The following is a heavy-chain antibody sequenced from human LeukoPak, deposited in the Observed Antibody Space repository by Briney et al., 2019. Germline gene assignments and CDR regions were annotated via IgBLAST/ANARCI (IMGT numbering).Heavy chain of an antibody. V-gene: IGHV1-2*02. CDR1: GYTFTSYG. D-gene: IGHD3-9*01. Sequence: ASVKVSFKASGYTFTSYGISWVGQGPGQGVGWMGWVNPNSGGTNYAQKFQGRVTMTRDTSISTAYMELSRLRSDDTAVYYCARDRYDILTGPRDAFDIWGQGTMVTVSS. CDR2: VNPNSGGT. CDR3: ARDRYDILTGPRDAFDI. J-gene: IGHJ3*02.